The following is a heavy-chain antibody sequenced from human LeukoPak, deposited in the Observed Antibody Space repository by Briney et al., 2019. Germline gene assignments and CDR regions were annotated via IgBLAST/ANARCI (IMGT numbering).Heavy chain of an antibody. Sequence: GGSLRLSCAASGFTFSDYYMSWIRQAPGKGLEWVSYISSSSSYTNYADSVKGRFTISRDNAKNSLYLQMNSLRAEDTAVYYCAGATIDRLGGDSPYYYYYGMDVWGQGTTVTVSS. CDR2: ISSSSSYT. J-gene: IGHJ6*02. D-gene: IGHD2-21*02. CDR1: GFTFSDYY. V-gene: IGHV3-11*06. CDR3: AGATIDRLGGDSPYYYYYGMDV.